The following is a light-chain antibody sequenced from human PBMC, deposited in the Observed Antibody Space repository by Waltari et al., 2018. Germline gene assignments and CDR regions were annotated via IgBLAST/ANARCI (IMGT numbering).Light chain of an antibody. CDR2: DAS. CDR3: KQRGNWPRT. V-gene: IGKV3-11*01. Sequence: EIVLTQSPATLSLSPGERATLSCRASQSVSSYLAWYQQKPGQAPRLLIYDASNRATGIPARFCGSGSGTDCTLTISGLEPEDFAVYYCKQRGNWPRTFGQGTKVEIK. CDR1: QSVSSY. J-gene: IGKJ1*01.